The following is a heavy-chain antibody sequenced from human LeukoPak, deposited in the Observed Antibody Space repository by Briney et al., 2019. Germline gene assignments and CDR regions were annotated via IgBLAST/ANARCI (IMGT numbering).Heavy chain of an antibody. V-gene: IGHV4-39*07. D-gene: IGHD3-22*01. Sequence: SETLSLTCTVSGGSISSYYWGWIRQPPGKGLEWIGSIYYSGSTYYNPSLKSRVTISVDTSKNQFSLKLSSVTAADTAVYYCARDPLYVSSGYYSVAFDYWGQGTLVTVSS. CDR2: IYYSGST. CDR1: GGSISSYY. CDR3: ARDPLYVSSGYYSVAFDY. J-gene: IGHJ4*02.